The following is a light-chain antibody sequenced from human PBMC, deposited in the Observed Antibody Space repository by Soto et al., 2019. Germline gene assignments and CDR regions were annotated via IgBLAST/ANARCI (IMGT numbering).Light chain of an antibody. V-gene: IGLV1-51*02. CDR3: GTWDSSLSAGV. CDR1: SSNIGNNY. J-gene: IGLJ3*02. Sequence: QSVLTQPPSVSAAPGQKVTISCSGSSSNIGNNYVSWYQQLPGTAPKVLIYENNKRPSGIPDRFSGSKSGTPATLGITGLQTGDEADYYCGTWDSSLSAGVFGGGTKLTVL. CDR2: ENN.